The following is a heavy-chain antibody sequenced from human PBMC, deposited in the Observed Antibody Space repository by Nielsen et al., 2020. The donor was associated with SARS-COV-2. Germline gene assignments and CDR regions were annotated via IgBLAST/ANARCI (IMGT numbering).Heavy chain of an antibody. V-gene: IGHV1-18*01. Sequence: VSVKVSCKGSGYTFISYGVSWVRQAPGQGLEWVGWISPYTGDTKYIQKLQGRVTLTTDTSSSTAYMEVRGLRSNDTAVYYCTRSGSHSDFDYWGQGTLVTVSS. CDR3: TRSGSHSDFDY. CDR1: GYTFISYG. CDR2: ISPYTGDT. D-gene: IGHD3-10*01. J-gene: IGHJ4*02.